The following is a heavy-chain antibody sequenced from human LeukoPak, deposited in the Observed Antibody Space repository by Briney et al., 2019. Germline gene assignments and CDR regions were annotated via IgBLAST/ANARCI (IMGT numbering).Heavy chain of an antibody. CDR1: GYTFTSYG. D-gene: IGHD1-1*01. J-gene: IGHJ6*03. Sequence: ASVKVSCKATGYTFTSYGISWVRQAPGQRLEWMGWISAYNGNTNYAQKLQGRVTMTTDTSTSTAYMELRSLRSDDTAVYYCAAGTPWDYYMDVWGKGTTVTVSS. V-gene: IGHV1-18*01. CDR3: AAGTPWDYYMDV. CDR2: ISAYNGNT.